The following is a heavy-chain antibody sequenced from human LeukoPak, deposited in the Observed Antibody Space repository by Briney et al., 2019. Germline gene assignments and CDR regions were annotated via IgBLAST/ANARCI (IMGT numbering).Heavy chain of an antibody. CDR3: ARDFGDYAPRDAFDI. J-gene: IGHJ3*02. V-gene: IGHV1-18*01. CDR1: GYTFTSYG. Sequence: ASVKVSCKASGYTFTSYGISWVRQAPGQGLEWMGWISAYNGNTNYAQKLQGRVTMTIDTSTSTAYMELRSLRSDDTAVYYCARDFGDYAPRDAFDIWGQGTMVTVSS. D-gene: IGHD4-17*01. CDR2: ISAYNGNT.